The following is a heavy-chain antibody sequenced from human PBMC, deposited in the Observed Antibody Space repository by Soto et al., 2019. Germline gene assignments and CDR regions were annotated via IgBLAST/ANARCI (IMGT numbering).Heavy chain of an antibody. Sequence: QVHLHESGQGLVEPSETLSLTCTVSGDSMSSYYWNWIRHSAEKGLEWIGRISARGTTTYIPSLKGRITLAVATPKNQFSLSLKFVTAADTAVYFCATDQSGAADLWGQGTVVTFS. J-gene: IGHJ3*01. CDR3: ATDQSGAADL. CDR2: ISARGTT. D-gene: IGHD7-27*01. CDR1: GDSMSSYY. V-gene: IGHV4-4*07.